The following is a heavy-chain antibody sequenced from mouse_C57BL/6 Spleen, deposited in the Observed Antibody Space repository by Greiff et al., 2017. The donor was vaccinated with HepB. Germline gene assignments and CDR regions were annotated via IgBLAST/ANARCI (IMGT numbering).Heavy chain of an antibody. CDR1: GYAFSSSW. CDR3: ARENSAGWFAY. J-gene: IGHJ3*01. V-gene: IGHV1-82*01. Sequence: QVQLQQSGPELVKPGASVKISCKASGYAFSSSWMNWVKQRPGKGLEWIGRIYPGDGDTNYNGKFKGKATLTADKSSSTAYMQLSSLTSEDPAVYFCARENSAGWFAYWGQGTLVTVSA. D-gene: IGHD3-2*02. CDR2: IYPGDGDT.